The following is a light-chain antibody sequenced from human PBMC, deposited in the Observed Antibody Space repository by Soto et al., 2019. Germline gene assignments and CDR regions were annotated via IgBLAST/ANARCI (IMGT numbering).Light chain of an antibody. Sequence: EIVLTQSPGTLSSSPGERATLSCRASQNVNNNYIAWYQQKPGLAPRLLIYSVSRRATGVPDRFSGSGSGADFTLTLTGLEPEDFAVYFCQQFGSTPLTFGGGTKLEI. J-gene: IGKJ4*01. CDR2: SVS. CDR1: QNVNNNY. V-gene: IGKV3-20*01. CDR3: QQFGSTPLT.